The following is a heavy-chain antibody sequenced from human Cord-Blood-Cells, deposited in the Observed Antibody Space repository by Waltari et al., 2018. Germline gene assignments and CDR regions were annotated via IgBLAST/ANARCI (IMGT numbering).Heavy chain of an antibody. Sequence: QVTLKESGPVLVKPTETLTLTCTVSGFSLSNARMGVSWLRQPPGKALEWLAHIFSNDEKSYSTSLKIRLTISKDTSKSQVVLTMTNMDPVDTATYYCARILSSSWYYFDYWGQGTLVTVSS. D-gene: IGHD6-13*01. CDR3: ARILSSSWYYFDY. J-gene: IGHJ4*02. CDR1: GFSLSNARMG. CDR2: IFSNDEK. V-gene: IGHV2-26*01.